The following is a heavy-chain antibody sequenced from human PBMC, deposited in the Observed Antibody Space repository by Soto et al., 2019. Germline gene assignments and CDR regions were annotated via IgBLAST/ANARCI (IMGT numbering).Heavy chain of an antibody. CDR1: GYTFTSYA. D-gene: IGHD3-22*01. J-gene: IGHJ4*02. V-gene: IGHV1-3*01. Sequence: ASVKVSCKASGYTFTSYAMHWVRQAPGQRLEWMGWINAGNGNTKYSQKFQGRVTITRDTSASTAYMELSSLRSEDTAVYYCARNTQFDYDSSGYYNYWGQGTLVTVSS. CDR3: ARNTQFDYDSSGYYNY. CDR2: INAGNGNT.